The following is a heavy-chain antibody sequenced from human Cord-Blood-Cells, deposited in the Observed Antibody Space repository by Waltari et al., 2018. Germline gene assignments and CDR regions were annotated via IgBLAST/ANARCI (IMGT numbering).Heavy chain of an antibody. V-gene: IGHV1-18*01. CDR1: GYTFTSSG. J-gene: IGHJ5*02. D-gene: IGHD6-19*01. CDR2: ISAYNGNT. Sequence: QVQLVQSGAEVKKPGASVKVSCKASGYTFTSSGIRWVRQAPGQGLEWMGWISAYNGNTNYAQKLQGRVTMTTDTSTSTAYMELRSLRSDDTAVYYCARDISAVAGMFGSLAFDPWGQGTLVTVSS. CDR3: ARDISAVAGMFGSLAFDP.